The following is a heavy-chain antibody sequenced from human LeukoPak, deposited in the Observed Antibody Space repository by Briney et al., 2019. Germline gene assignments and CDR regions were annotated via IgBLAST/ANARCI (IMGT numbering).Heavy chain of an antibody. Sequence: PSETLSLTCTVSGYSISSGYYWGWIRQPPGKGLEWIGSIYHSGSTYYNPSLKSRVTISVDTSKNQFSLKLSSVTAADTAVYYCARERYYDFWSGYFSHYYMDVWGKGTTVTVSS. CDR1: GYSISSGYY. D-gene: IGHD3-3*01. CDR3: ARERYYDFWSGYFSHYYMDV. V-gene: IGHV4-38-2*02. J-gene: IGHJ6*03. CDR2: IYHSGST.